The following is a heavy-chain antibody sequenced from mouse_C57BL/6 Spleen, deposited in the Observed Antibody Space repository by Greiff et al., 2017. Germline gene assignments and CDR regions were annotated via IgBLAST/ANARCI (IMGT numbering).Heavy chain of an antibody. Sequence: EVMLVESGGGLVKPGGSLKLSCAASGFTFSSYAMSWVRQTPEKRLEWVATISDGGSYTYYPDNVKGRFTISRDNAKNNMYLQMSHLKSEDTAMDYCAREMGLYYYAMGYWGQGTSVTVSS. CDR1: GFTFSSYA. CDR2: ISDGGSYT. D-gene: IGHD4-1*01. J-gene: IGHJ4*01. V-gene: IGHV5-4*01. CDR3: AREMGLYYYAMGY.